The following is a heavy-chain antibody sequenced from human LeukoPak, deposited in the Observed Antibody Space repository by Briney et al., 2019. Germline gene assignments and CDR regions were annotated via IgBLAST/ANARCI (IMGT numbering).Heavy chain of an antibody. D-gene: IGHD6-13*01. CDR2: TYYSGST. J-gene: IGHJ5*02. Sequence: SETLCLTCTVSGGSISSSSYYWGWIRHPPGKGLEWIGSTYYSGSTYYNPSLKGRVTISVDTSKNQFSLKMSSVTAADTAVYYCARHSRQQLDWFDPWGQGTLVTVSS. CDR1: GGSISSSSYY. V-gene: IGHV4-39*01. CDR3: ARHSRQQLDWFDP.